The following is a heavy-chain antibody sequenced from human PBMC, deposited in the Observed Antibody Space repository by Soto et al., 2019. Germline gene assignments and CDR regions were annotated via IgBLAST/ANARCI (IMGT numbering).Heavy chain of an antibody. J-gene: IGHJ4*02. CDR2: MSSTSGFT. CDR1: GFSFSDYY. Sequence: QVQLVESGGGLSKPGGSLRLSCAASGFSFSDYYMSWIRQAPGKGLEWLSYMSSTSGFTNYADSMQGRFTSSRDNAENSLDMQMNSLGVEVTAVYYCGRLDYTELYFDYWGQGTLVTVSS. CDR3: GRLDYTELYFDY. V-gene: IGHV3-11*05. D-gene: IGHD5-12*01.